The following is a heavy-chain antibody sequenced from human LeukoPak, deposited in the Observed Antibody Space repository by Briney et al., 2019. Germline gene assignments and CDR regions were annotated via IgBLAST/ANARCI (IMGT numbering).Heavy chain of an antibody. CDR3: ARDGSEVIAAAGYYDYYYMDV. CDR2: MNPNSGNT. D-gene: IGHD6-13*01. Sequence: ASVKVSCKASGGTFSSYAISWVRQAPGQGLEWMGWMNPNSGNTGYAQKFQGRVTMTRDTSISTAYMELSRLRSDDTAVYYCARDGSEVIAAAGYYDYYYMDVWGKGTTVTVSS. V-gene: IGHV1-8*02. CDR1: GGTFSSYA. J-gene: IGHJ6*03.